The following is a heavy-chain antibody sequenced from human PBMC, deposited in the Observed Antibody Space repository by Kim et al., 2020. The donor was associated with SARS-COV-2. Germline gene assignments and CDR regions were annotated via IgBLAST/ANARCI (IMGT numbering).Heavy chain of an antibody. Sequence: GGSLRLSCAASGFTFSSSTMNWVRQAPGKGLEWVSSFSSRTIYISYADSGKGRFPIPRANVKNSLYLKLNSLRAEDPAGNTCARGIGQLPLDNWAKGTLV. V-gene: IGHV3-21*01. CDR2: FSSRTIYI. CDR1: GFTFSSST. CDR3: ARGIGQLPLDN. J-gene: IGHJ4*02. D-gene: IGHD6-6*01.